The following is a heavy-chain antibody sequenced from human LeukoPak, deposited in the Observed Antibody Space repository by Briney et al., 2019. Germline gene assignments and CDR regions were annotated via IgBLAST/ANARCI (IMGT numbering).Heavy chain of an antibody. J-gene: IGHJ6*03. D-gene: IGHD6-6*01. CDR3: ASSSSRDHYYYYYYMDV. Sequence: GESLKISCKGSGYSFTSYWIGWVRQMPGKGLEWMGIIYPGDSDTRYSPSFQGQVTISADKSISTAYLQWSSLKASDTAMYYCASSSSRDHYYYYYYMDVWGKGTTVTVSS. V-gene: IGHV5-51*01. CDR2: IYPGDSDT. CDR1: GYSFTSYW.